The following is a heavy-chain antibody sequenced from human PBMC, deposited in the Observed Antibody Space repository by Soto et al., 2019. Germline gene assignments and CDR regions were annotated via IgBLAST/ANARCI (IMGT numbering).Heavy chain of an antibody. V-gene: IGHV4-59*01. CDR1: GGSISSYY. D-gene: IGHD3-22*01. CDR2: IYYSGST. CDR3: ARVPSYYDSSGSFDI. J-gene: IGHJ3*02. Sequence: PSETLSLTCTVSGGSISSYYWSWIRQPPGKGLEWIGYIYYSGSTNYNPSLKSRVTISVDTSKNQFSLKLSSVTAADTAVYYCARVPSYYDSSGSFDIWSQGTMVTVSS.